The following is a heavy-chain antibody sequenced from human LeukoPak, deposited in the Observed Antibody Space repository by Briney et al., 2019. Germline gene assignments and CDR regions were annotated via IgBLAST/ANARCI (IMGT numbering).Heavy chain of an antibody. Sequence: SETLSLTCTVSGGSISIYYWSWIRQPPGKGLEWIGYIYDNGYTHYNPSLKSRVSISLDTSKSQFSLNLSSVTAADTAVYYCARRAFGGVIAANRFDPWGQGTLVTVSS. CDR2: IYDNGYT. D-gene: IGHD3-16*02. J-gene: IGHJ5*02. V-gene: IGHV4-59*08. CDR3: ARRAFGGVIAANRFDP. CDR1: GGSISIYY.